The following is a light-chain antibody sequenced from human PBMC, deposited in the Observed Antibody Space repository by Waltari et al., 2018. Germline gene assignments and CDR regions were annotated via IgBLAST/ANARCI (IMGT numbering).Light chain of an antibody. V-gene: IGKV3-20*01. J-gene: IGKJ1*01. Sequence: EIVLTQSPGTLSLSPGERATLSCRASQSVRRTLAWYQQKPGQAPRLLIYDASSRATGIPDRVSGSGSGTDFSLTISRLEPEDFAVYYCQKYGSLPATFGQGTKVEIK. CDR3: QKYGSLPAT. CDR2: DAS. CDR1: QSVRRT.